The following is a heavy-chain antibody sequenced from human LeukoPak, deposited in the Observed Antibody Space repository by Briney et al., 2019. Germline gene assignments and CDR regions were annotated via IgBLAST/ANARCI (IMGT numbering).Heavy chain of an antibody. D-gene: IGHD6-13*01. CDR1: GFTFSSYA. Sequence: GGSLRLSCAASGFTFSSYAMSWVRQAPGKGLEWVSGISGSGSGTYYADSVKGRFTISRDNSKNTLYLQMNSLRAEDTAVYYCVTWGNTSSWFRYFDLWGRGTLVTVSS. CDR2: ISGSGSGT. V-gene: IGHV3-23*01. J-gene: IGHJ2*01. CDR3: VTWGNTSSWFRYFDL.